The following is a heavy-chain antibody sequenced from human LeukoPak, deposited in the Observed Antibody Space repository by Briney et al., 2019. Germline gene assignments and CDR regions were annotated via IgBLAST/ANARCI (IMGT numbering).Heavy chain of an antibody. Sequence: GGSLRLSCAASGFTFGSYAMHWVRQAPGKGLEWVAVISYDGSNKYYADSVKGRFTISRDNAKNSLYLQMNSLRAEDTAVYYCARGEDCSGGSCSSAHYYYGMDVWGQGTTVTVSS. D-gene: IGHD2-15*01. CDR1: GFTFGSYA. CDR2: ISYDGSNK. J-gene: IGHJ6*02. V-gene: IGHV3-30-3*01. CDR3: ARGEDCSGGSCSSAHYYYGMDV.